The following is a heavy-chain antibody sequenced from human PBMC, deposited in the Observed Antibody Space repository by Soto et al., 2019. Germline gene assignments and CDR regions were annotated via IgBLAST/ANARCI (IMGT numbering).Heavy chain of an antibody. J-gene: IGHJ4*02. Sequence: SETLSLTCTVSGGSISSGDYYWSWIRQPPGKGLEWIGYIYYSGSTYYNPSLKSRVTISVDTSKNQFSLRLSSVTAADTAVYYCARALIAAAVDYWGQGTLVTVSS. CDR2: IYYSGST. CDR1: GGSISSGDYY. V-gene: IGHV4-30-4*01. D-gene: IGHD6-13*01. CDR3: ARALIAAAVDY.